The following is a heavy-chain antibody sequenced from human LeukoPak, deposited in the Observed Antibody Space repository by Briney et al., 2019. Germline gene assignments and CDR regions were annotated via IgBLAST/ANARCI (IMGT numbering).Heavy chain of an antibody. Sequence: PSETLSLTCAVSGYSISSGYYWGWIRLPPGKGLEGIGTIYHSGSTYYNPSLKSRVTIAVDTSKNQFSLKLSSVTAADTAVYYCARGQWLVPIDYWSQGTLVTVSS. CDR2: IYHSGST. CDR3: ARGQWLVPIDY. V-gene: IGHV4-38-2*01. D-gene: IGHD6-19*01. J-gene: IGHJ4*02. CDR1: GYSISSGYY.